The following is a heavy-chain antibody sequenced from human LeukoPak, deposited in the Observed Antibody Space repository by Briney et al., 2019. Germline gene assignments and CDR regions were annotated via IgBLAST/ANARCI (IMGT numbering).Heavy chain of an antibody. CDR3: ARGLSSWYPLFDY. Sequence: GGSLRLSCAASGFTFSSYAMHWVRQAPGKGLEWVAVISYDGSNKYYADSVKGRFTISRDNSKNTLYLQMNSLRAEDTAVYYCARGLSSWYPLFDYWGQGTLVTVS. V-gene: IGHV3-30-3*01. D-gene: IGHD6-13*01. J-gene: IGHJ4*02. CDR1: GFTFSSYA. CDR2: ISYDGSNK.